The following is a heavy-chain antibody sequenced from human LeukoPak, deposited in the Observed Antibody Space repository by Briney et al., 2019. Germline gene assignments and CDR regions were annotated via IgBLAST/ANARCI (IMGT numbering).Heavy chain of an antibody. J-gene: IGHJ3*02. V-gene: IGHV3-23*01. CDR2: ISGSDGST. Sequence: GGSLRLSCAASGFTFNTYAMSWVRQAPGKGLEWVSLISGSDGSTYYADSVKGRFTISRDNSKNTLYLQPNRLRVEDTALYYCAKSRFRSSDAFDIWGQGTMVTVSS. CDR3: AKSRFRSSDAFDI. CDR1: GFTFNTYA. D-gene: IGHD5-24*01.